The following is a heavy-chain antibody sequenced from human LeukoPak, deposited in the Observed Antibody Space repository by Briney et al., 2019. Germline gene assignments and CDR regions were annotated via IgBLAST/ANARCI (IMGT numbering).Heavy chain of an antibody. CDR1: GYNFTSYW. Sequence: GESLKISCRGSGYNFTSYWISWVRQMPGKGLEWMGIIYPGDSDTRYSPSFQGQVTISADKSISTAYLQWSSLKASDTAMYYCARLGGYCSGGSCYVMAFDIWGQGTMVTVSS. CDR3: ARLGGYCSGGSCYVMAFDI. CDR2: IYPGDSDT. V-gene: IGHV5-51*01. J-gene: IGHJ3*02. D-gene: IGHD2-15*01.